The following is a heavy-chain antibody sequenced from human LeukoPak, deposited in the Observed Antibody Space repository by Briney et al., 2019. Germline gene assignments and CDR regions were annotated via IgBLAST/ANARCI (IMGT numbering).Heavy chain of an antibody. V-gene: IGHV3-30*18. J-gene: IGHJ4*02. Sequence: GGSLRLSGAASGFTFSNYGMHWVRQAPGKGLEWVAVISYDGRNTYYADSVKGRFTISRDNSKNTLSLQKNSLRTVDTAMYFCAKGELYYDGSGTFWGQGTLVTVSS. CDR2: ISYDGRNT. D-gene: IGHD3-10*01. CDR1: GFTFSNYG. CDR3: AKGELYYDGSGTF.